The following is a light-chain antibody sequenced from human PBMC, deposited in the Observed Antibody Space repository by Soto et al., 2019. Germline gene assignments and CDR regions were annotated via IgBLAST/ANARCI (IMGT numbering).Light chain of an antibody. CDR3: AAWDDSLSGYV. Sequence: QPVLTQPPSASGTPGQRVTISCSGSSSSIGSNYVYWYQQLPGTAPKLLIYRNNQRPSGVPDRFSGSKSGTSASLAIRGLRSEDEADYYCAAWDDSLSGYVFGTGTKLTVL. J-gene: IGLJ1*01. CDR1: SSSIGSNY. V-gene: IGLV1-47*01. CDR2: RNN.